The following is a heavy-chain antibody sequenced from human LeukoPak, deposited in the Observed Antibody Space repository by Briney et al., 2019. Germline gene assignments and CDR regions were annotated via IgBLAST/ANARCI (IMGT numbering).Heavy chain of an antibody. CDR3: AKDAITVIVGSYVQH. CDR2: IYSGGST. CDR1: GFTVSSNY. V-gene: IGHV3-53*05. J-gene: IGHJ1*01. Sequence: GGSLRLSCAASGFTVSSNYMSWVRQAPGKGLEWVSVIYSGGSTYYADSVKGRFTIYRDNSKNTLYLQMNSLRAEDTAVYYCAKDAITVIVGSYVQHWGEGALVTVSS. D-gene: IGHD3-22*01.